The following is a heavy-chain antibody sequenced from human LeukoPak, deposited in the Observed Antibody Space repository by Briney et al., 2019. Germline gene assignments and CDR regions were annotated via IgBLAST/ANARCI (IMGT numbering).Heavy chain of an antibody. J-gene: IGHJ2*01. CDR3: ARDGVTMVRGVLRNWYFDL. V-gene: IGHV3-53*01. Sequence: GGSLRLSCAASGFTVSSNYMSWVRQAPGKGPEWVSVIYSGGSTYYADSVKGRFTISRDNSKNTLYLQMNSLRAEDTAVYYCARDGVTMVRGVLRNWYFDLWGRGTLVTVSS. CDR2: IYSGGST. CDR1: GFTVSSNY. D-gene: IGHD3-10*01.